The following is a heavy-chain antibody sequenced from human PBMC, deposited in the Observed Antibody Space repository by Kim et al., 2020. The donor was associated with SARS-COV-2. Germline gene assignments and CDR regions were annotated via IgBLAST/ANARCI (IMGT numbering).Heavy chain of an antibody. V-gene: IGHV1-8*01. Sequence: GYAQKCQGRVTMTRKTSISTAYMELGSLRSEDTAVYYCARVHSSYYYFDYWGQGTLVTVSS. CDR3: ARVHSSYYYFDY. D-gene: IGHD6-6*01. J-gene: IGHJ4*02.